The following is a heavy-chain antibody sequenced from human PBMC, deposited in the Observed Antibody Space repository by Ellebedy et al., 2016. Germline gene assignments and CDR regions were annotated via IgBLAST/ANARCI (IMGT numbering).Heavy chain of an antibody. Sequence: SETLSLTCTVSGGSLTYYYWNWPRQSPGKGLEWIGYIYYSGATNYSPSLKSRVSISMDTSKNQFSLKLSSVTAADTAVYYCARDTYDTSGGPFDYWGQGTLATVSS. CDR3: ARDTYDTSGGPFDY. CDR1: GGSLTYYY. J-gene: IGHJ4*02. V-gene: IGHV4-59*01. CDR2: IYYSGAT. D-gene: IGHD3-22*01.